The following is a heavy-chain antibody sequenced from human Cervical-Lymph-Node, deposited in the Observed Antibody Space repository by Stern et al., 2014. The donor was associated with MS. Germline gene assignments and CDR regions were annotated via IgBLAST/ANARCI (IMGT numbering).Heavy chain of an antibody. CDR2: LSHDGRNT. CDR3: ARDRGYCSGGTCYSDGFDI. J-gene: IGHJ3*02. CDR1: GFAFTRSS. Sequence: QVQLVESGGGVVQPGRSLRLSCAASGFAFTRSSLHWVRQAPGKGLEWVAALSHDGRNTDYADAVKGRFTISRDNSKNTLYLQMNSLSAEDTAVYYCARDRGYCSGGTCYSDGFDIWGQGTMVTVSS. V-gene: IGHV3-30*03. D-gene: IGHD2-15*01.